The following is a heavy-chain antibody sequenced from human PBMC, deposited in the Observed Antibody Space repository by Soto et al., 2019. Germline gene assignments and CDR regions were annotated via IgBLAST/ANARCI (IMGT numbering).Heavy chain of an antibody. Sequence: GGSLRLSCEASGFTFNSHGMHWVRQAPGKGLEWVAVIWHDGSNKFYAESVKGRFTISRDNSKSMLYVQMNSLRVDDTAVYYCARAYSGYDSRGLDPWGQGTLVTVSS. CDR3: ARAYSGYDSRGLDP. V-gene: IGHV3-33*01. D-gene: IGHD5-12*01. CDR2: IWHDGSNK. J-gene: IGHJ5*02. CDR1: GFTFNSHG.